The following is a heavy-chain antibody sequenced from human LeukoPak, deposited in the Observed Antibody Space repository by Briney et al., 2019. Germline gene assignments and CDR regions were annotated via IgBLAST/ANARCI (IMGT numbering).Heavy chain of an antibody. CDR1: GYTFTGYY. CDR2: INPNSGGT. V-gene: IGHV1-2*02. D-gene: IGHD6-19*01. Sequence: ASVTVSCKASGYTFTGYYMHWVRQPPGQGLEWVGLINPNSGGTNYAQKFQGRGTMTRDTSISTAYMELSRLRSDDTAVYYCARARYSSGWYYFDYWGQGTLVTVSS. J-gene: IGHJ4*02. CDR3: ARARYSSGWYYFDY.